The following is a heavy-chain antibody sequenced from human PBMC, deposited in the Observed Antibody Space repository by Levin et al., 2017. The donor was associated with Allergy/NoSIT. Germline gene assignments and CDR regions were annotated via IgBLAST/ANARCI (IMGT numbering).Heavy chain of an antibody. CDR2: ISYDGSNK. Sequence: GGSLRLSCAASGFTFSSYAMHWVRQAPGKGLEWVAVISYDGSNKYYADSVKGRFTISRDNSKNTLYLQMNSLRAEDTAVYYCARNYYDSSGNVDFFFDYWGQGTLVTVSS. CDR1: GFTFSSYA. D-gene: IGHD3-22*01. J-gene: IGHJ4*02. V-gene: IGHV3-30*04. CDR3: ARNYYDSSGNVDFFFDY.